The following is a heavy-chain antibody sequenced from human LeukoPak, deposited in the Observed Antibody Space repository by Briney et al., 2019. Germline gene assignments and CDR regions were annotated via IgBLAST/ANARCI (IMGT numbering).Heavy chain of an antibody. CDR1: RDSLTSYW. Sequence: KIGDSLKISCKGSRDSLTSYWIGWVRQMPGKSLEWMGNIYPGDSETRYRPSFQGQVTISADKSISTAYLQWSSLKASDTAMYYCARGDSSLAYYYYGMDVWGQGTTVTVSS. CDR3: ARGDSSLAYYYYGMDV. V-gene: IGHV5-51*01. D-gene: IGHD6-13*01. CDR2: IYPGDSET. J-gene: IGHJ6*02.